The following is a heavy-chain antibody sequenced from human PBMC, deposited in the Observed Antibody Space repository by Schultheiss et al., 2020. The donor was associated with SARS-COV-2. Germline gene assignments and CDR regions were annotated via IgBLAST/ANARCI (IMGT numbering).Heavy chain of an antibody. CDR1: GFTFSSYG. V-gene: IGHV3-30*18. J-gene: IGHJ6*02. CDR3: AKDPTYYDFWSGYFGPSNPLPSYYYDGMDV. CDR2: ISYDGSNK. D-gene: IGHD3-3*01. Sequence: GGSLRLSCAASGFTFSSYGMNWVRQAPGKGLEWVAVISYDGSNKYYADSVKGRFTISRDNSKNTLYLQMNSRRAEDTAVYYCAKDPTYYDFWSGYFGPSNPLPSYYYDGMDVCGQGTTVTVAS.